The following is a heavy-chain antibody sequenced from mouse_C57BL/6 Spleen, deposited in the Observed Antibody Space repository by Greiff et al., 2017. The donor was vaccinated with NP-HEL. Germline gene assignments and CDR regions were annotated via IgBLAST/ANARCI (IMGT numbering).Heavy chain of an antibody. V-gene: IGHV1-15*01. CDR2: IDPETGGT. CDR1: GYTFTDYE. Sequence: QVHVKQSGAELVRPGASVTLSCKASGYTFTDYEMHWVKQTPVHGLEWIGAIDPETGGTAYNQKFKGKAILTADKSSSTAYMELRSLTSEDSAVYYCTRYPPYYAMDYWGQGTSVTVSS. J-gene: IGHJ4*01. CDR3: TRYPPYYAMDY.